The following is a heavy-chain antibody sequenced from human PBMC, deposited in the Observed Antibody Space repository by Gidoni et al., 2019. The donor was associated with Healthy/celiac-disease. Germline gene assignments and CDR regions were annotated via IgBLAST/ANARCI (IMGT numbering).Heavy chain of an antibody. V-gene: IGHV3-23*01. CDR2: IRGSGGST. Sequence: EVQLLESGGGLVQPGGSLRLSCAASGFTFSIYAMSWVRQAPGKGLEWVSAIRGSGGSTYYADSVKGRFTISRDNSKNTLYLQMNSLRAEDTAVYYCAKAYDFWSGTDYWGQGTLVTVSS. J-gene: IGHJ4*02. CDR3: AKAYDFWSGTDY. CDR1: GFTFSIYA. D-gene: IGHD3-3*01.